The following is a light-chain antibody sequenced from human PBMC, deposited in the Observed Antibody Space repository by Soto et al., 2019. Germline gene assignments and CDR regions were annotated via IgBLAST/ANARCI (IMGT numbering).Light chain of an antibody. Sequence: IQVTQSPSSLSASVGDRVALTCRASQTISSYVNWYQQKPGKAPKLLIYAATNMQSGVPLRFRGSGSGTDFTLTISSLQPEDFATYYCQQSYSIPLTFGQGTRLEI. CDR3: QQSYSIPLT. CDR1: QTISSY. CDR2: AAT. V-gene: IGKV1-39*01. J-gene: IGKJ5*01.